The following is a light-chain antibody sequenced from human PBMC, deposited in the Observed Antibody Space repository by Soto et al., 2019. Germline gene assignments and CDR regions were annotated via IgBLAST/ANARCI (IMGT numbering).Light chain of an antibody. CDR1: RSIRAY. Sequence: DIQMTQSPSSLSASVGDTVTISCRASRSIRAYLNWYQHKPGKAPNLLIYGATTLHSGVPSRFSGSESGTYFTLTFATLAPKALGNYYGKQISSGTHLSCGGGTKVEFK. CDR2: GAT. J-gene: IGKJ4*01. CDR3: KQISSGTHLS. V-gene: IGKV1-39*01.